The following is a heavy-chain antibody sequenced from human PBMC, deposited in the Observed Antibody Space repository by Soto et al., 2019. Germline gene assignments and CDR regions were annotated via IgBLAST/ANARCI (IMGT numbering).Heavy chain of an antibody. CDR2: IIPIFGTA. CDR3: ARHAHYVAAVNWFDP. V-gene: IGHV1-69*13. J-gene: IGHJ5*02. D-gene: IGHD6-13*01. CDR1: GGTFSSYA. Sequence: SVKVSCKASGGTFSSYAISWVRQAPGQGLEWMGGIIPIFGTANYAQKFQGRVTITADESTSTAYMELSSLRSEDTAVYYCARHAHYVAAVNWFDPWGQGTLVTVS.